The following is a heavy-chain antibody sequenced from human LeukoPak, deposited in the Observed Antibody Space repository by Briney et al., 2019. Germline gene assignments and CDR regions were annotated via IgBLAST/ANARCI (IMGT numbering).Heavy chain of an antibody. Sequence: GGSLRLSCAASGFTFDDYGMSWVRQAPGKGLEWVSGINWNGGSTGYADSVKGRFTISRDNAKNSLYLQMNSLRAEDTALYYCARHILVRELLGAHPIFDYWGQGTLVTVSS. CDR2: INWNGGST. D-gene: IGHD1-26*01. CDR3: ARHILVRELLGAHPIFDY. J-gene: IGHJ4*02. CDR1: GFTFDDYG. V-gene: IGHV3-20*04.